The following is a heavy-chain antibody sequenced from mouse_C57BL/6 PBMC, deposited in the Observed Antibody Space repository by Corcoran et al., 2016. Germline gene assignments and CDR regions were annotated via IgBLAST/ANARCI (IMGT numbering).Heavy chain of an antibody. Sequence: DVQLQESGPGLVKPSQSLSLTCSVTGYSITSGYYWNWIRQFPGNKLEWMGYISYDGSNNYNPSLKNRISITRDTSKNQFFLKLNSVTTEDTATYYCARGDYSNRYAMDYWGQGTSVTVSS. J-gene: IGHJ4*01. D-gene: IGHD2-5*01. V-gene: IGHV3-6*01. CDR1: GYSITSGYY. CDR2: ISYDGSN. CDR3: ARGDYSNRYAMDY.